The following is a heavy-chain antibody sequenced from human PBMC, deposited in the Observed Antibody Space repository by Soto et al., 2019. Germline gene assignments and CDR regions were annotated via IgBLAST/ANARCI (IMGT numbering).Heavy chain of an antibody. J-gene: IGHJ6*02. Sequence: SETLSLTCTVSGGSISSGGYYWSWIRQHPGKGLEWIGYIYYSGSTYYNPSLKSRVTISVDTSKNQFSLKLSSVTAADTAVYYCAREAPPTAYFYGMDVWGQGTTVTVSS. CDR1: GGSISSGGYY. CDR3: AREAPPTAYFYGMDV. CDR2: IYYSGST. V-gene: IGHV4-31*03.